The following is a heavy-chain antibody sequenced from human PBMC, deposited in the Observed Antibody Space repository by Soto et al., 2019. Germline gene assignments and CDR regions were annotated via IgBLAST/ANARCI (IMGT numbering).Heavy chain of an antibody. CDR3: ARVEGGGMDV. Sequence: EVQLVESGGGLVQPGGSLRLSCAASGFTFSNYEMNWVRQAPGKGLEWLSYIWIRGDTIYYADSVKGRFTISRDNAENSLYLQMNSLGAEDTAVYYCARVEGGGMDVWGQGTTVTVSS. V-gene: IGHV3-48*03. D-gene: IGHD2-15*01. CDR2: IWIRGDTI. CDR1: GFTFSNYE. J-gene: IGHJ6*02.